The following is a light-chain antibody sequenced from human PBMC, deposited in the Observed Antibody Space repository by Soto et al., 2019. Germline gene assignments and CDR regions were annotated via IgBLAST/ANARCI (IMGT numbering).Light chain of an antibody. J-gene: IGKJ2*01. CDR2: LVS. CDR1: QSLLHSNGNNC. Sequence: DIVMTQFPLSLPVTPGEPASISCRSSQSLLHSNGNNCLDWYLQRPGQSPQLLIYLVSNRASGVSDRFSVSLSGTDFTLKISRVEAEDVGVYYCMQALQTPRTFGQGTKLEIK. CDR3: MQALQTPRT. V-gene: IGKV2-28*01.